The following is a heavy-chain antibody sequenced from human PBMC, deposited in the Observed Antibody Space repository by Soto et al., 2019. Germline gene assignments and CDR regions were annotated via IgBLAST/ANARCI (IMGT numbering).Heavy chain of an antibody. V-gene: IGHV3-74*01. J-gene: IGHJ6*02. D-gene: IGHD3-3*01. CDR3: ARDRFLEWLSYYYGMDV. CDR1: GFTFSSYW. CDR2: INSDGSST. Sequence: PGGSLRLSCAASGFTFSSYWMHWFRQAPGKGLVWVSRINSDGSSTSYADSVKGRFTISRDNAKNTLYLQMNSLRAEDAAVYYCARDRFLEWLSYYYGMDVWGQGTTVTVSS.